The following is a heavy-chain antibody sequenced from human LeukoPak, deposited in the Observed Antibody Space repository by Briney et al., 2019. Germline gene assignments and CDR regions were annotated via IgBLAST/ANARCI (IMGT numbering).Heavy chain of an antibody. J-gene: IGHJ4*03. CDR2: IYYSGST. D-gene: IGHD3-22*01. CDR3: ARARNYYDSSAFDY. V-gene: IGHV4-31*03. CDR1: GGSISSGGYY. Sequence: SETLSLTCTVSGGSISSGGYYWSWIRQHPGKGLEWIGYIYYSGSTYYNPSLKSRVTISVDTSKNQFSLKLSSVTAADTAVYYCARARNYYDSSAFDYWGQGTTVTVSS.